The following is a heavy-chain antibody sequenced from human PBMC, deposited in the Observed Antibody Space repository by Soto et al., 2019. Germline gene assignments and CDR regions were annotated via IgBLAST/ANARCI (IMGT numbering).Heavy chain of an antibody. D-gene: IGHD2-15*01. Sequence: QVQLVESGGGVVQPGRSLRLSCAASGFTFSSYAMHWVRQAPGKGLEWVAVISYDGSNKYYADSVKGRFTISRDNSKNTLYLQMNSLRAEDTAVYYCARGQGEVANPAVYWDQGTLVTVSS. V-gene: IGHV3-30-3*01. J-gene: IGHJ4*02. CDR1: GFTFSSYA. CDR3: ARGQGEVANPAVY. CDR2: ISYDGSNK.